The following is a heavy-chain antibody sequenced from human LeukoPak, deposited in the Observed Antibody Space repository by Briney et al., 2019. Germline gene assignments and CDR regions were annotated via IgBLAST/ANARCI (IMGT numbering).Heavy chain of an antibody. CDR2: ISYNGNGI. V-gene: IGHV3-64*01. D-gene: IGHD5-18*01. Sequence: GGSLRLSCAASGFTFSDYAMHWVRQAPGKELQYVAAISYNGNGIHYASSVKGRFTISRDNARNTVYLQMNSLRAEDAAVYYCATYVDTVRYDAFDVWGQGTMVTVSS. CDR1: GFTFSDYA. J-gene: IGHJ3*01. CDR3: ATYVDTVRYDAFDV.